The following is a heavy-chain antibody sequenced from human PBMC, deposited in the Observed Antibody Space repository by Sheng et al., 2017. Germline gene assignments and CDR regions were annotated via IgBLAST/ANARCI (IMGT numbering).Heavy chain of an antibody. D-gene: IGHD1-1*01. V-gene: IGHV4-38-2*01. Sequence: QVQLQESGPGLVKPSETLSLTCAVSGYSISSGYYWGWIRQPPGKGLEWIGSIYHSGSTYYNPSLKSRVTISVDTSKNQFSLKLSSVTAADTAVYYCASHPFFSAERKDYYYGMDVWGQGTTVTVSS. CDR3: ASHPFFSAERKDYYYGMDV. CDR1: GYSISSGYY. CDR2: IYHSGST. J-gene: IGHJ6*02.